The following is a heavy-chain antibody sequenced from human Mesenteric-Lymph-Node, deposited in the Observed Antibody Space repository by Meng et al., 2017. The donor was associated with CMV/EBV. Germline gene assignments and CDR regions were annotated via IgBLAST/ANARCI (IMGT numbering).Heavy chain of an antibody. CDR1: GFTFSSYA. CDR3: AKDYYDFWSGLPRTFYYFDY. V-gene: IGHV3-23*01. CDR2: ISGSGGST. J-gene: IGHJ4*02. Sequence: LTCAASGFTFSSYAMSWVRQAPGKGLEWVSAISGSGGSTYYADSVKGRFTISRDNSKNTLYLQMNSLRAEDTAVYYCAKDYYDFWSGLPRTFYYFDYWGQGTLVTVSS. D-gene: IGHD3-3*01.